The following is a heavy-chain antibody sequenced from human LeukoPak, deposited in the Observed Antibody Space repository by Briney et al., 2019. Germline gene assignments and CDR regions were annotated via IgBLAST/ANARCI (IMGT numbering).Heavy chain of an antibody. Sequence: ASVKVSCKASGGTFSSYAISWVRQAPGQGLEWMGGIIPIFGTANCAQKFQGRVTITTDESTSTAYMELSSLRSEDTAVYYCARGPAEYYDSSGYSFDYWGQGTLVTVSS. J-gene: IGHJ4*02. V-gene: IGHV1-69*05. CDR3: ARGPAEYYDSSGYSFDY. CDR1: GGTFSSYA. D-gene: IGHD3-22*01. CDR2: IIPIFGTA.